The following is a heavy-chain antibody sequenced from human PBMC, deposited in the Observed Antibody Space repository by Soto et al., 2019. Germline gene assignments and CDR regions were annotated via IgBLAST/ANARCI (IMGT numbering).Heavy chain of an antibody. CDR1: GGSFSGYY. Sequence: QVQLQQWGAGPLRPLETLSLTCGVSGGSFSGYYWARIRQSPGKGLEWIGEINDRGSINYNPSLKSRVSISVDTSKNHYSLNLRSMTAADTAVYYCARESHDILTGPPWVWYFDLWGRGTLVTVSS. CDR3: ARESHDILTGPPWVWYFDL. J-gene: IGHJ2*01. V-gene: IGHV4-34*01. CDR2: INDRGSI. D-gene: IGHD3-9*01.